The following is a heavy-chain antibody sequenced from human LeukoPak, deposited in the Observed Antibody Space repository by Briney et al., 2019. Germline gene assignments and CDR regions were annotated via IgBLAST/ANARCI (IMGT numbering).Heavy chain of an antibody. J-gene: IGHJ4*02. CDR1: GFTFSSYA. CDR2: ISGSGGST. D-gene: IGHD6-13*01. CDR3: AKDPWGLTQQLVGDY. Sequence: GGSLRLSCAASGFTFSSYAMSWVRQAPGKGLEWVSAISGSGGSTYYADSVKGRFTISRDNSKNTLYLQMNSLRAEDTAVYYCAKDPWGLTQQLVGDYWGQGTLVTVSS. V-gene: IGHV3-23*01.